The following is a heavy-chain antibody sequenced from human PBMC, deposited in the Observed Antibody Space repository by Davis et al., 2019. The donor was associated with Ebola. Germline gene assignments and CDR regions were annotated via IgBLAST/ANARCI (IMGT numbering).Heavy chain of an antibody. V-gene: IGHV3-21*01. CDR1: GFTFSSYS. CDR2: ISSSSSYI. D-gene: IGHD2-2*01. Sequence: GESLKISCAASGFTFSSYSMNWVRQAPGKGLEWVSSISSSSSYIYYADSVKGRFTISRDNAKNSLYLQMNSLRAEDTAVYYCARVGSSTSLDYWGQGTLVTVAP. J-gene: IGHJ4*02. CDR3: ARVGSSTSLDY.